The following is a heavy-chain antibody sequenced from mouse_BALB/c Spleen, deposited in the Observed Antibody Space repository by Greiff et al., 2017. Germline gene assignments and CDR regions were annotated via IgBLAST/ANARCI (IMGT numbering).Heavy chain of an antibody. V-gene: IGHV5-12-1*01. CDR2: ISSGGGST. CDR1: GFTFSSYA. J-gene: IGHJ4*01. CDR3: ARPDY. Sequence: EVKLMESGGGLVKPGGSLKLSCAASGFTFSSYAMSWVRQTPEKRLEWVAYISSGGGSTYYPDTVKGRFTISRDNAKNTLYLQMSSLKSEDTAMYYCARPDYWGQGTSVTVSS.